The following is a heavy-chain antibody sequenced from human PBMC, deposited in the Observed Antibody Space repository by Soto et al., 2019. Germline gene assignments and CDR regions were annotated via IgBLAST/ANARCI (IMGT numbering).Heavy chain of an antibody. CDR2: ISAYNGNT. Sequence: ASVKVSCKXSGYTFTSYGISWVRQAPGQGLEWMGWISAYNGNTNYAQKLQGRVTMTTDTSTSTAYMELRSLRSDDTAVYYCATSDVVVVADAFDIWGQGTMVTVSS. J-gene: IGHJ3*02. CDR1: GYTFTSYG. CDR3: ATSDVVVVADAFDI. V-gene: IGHV1-18*01. D-gene: IGHD2-15*01.